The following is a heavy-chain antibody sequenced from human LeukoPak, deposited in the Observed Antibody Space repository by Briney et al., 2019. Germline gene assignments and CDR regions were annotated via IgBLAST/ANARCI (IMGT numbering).Heavy chain of an antibody. CDR1: GLTFDDYA. CDR2: ISWNSGSI. V-gene: IGHV3-9*03. D-gene: IGHD3-22*01. J-gene: IGHJ3*02. Sequence: GRSLRLSCAASGLTFDDYAMHWVRQAPGKGLEWVSGISWNSGSIGYADSVKGRFTISRDDAKNSLYLQMNSLRAEDMALYYCAKAHTYYYDSSGPQGAFDIWGQGTMVTVSS. CDR3: AKAHTYYYDSSGPQGAFDI.